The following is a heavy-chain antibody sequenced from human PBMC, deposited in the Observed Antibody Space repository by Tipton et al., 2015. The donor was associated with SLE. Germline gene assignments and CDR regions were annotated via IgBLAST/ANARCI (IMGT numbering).Heavy chain of an antibody. J-gene: IGHJ4*02. V-gene: IGHV4-34*01. CDR3: ARDAWDQASD. Sequence: TLSLTCAVYGGSFSGYYWSWIRQPAGMGLDWIGGINHSGSTKYSPSLKSRVTISVDTSKNQFSLKLRSVTAADTAVYYCARDAWDQASDWGQGTLVTVSS. D-gene: IGHD1-26*01. CDR2: INHSGST. CDR1: GGSFSGYY.